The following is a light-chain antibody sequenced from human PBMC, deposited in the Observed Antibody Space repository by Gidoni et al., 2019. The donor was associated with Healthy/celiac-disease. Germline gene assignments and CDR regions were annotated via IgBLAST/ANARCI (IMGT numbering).Light chain of an antibody. CDR2: GAS. V-gene: IGKV3-20*01. Sequence: ETVLTQSPGTLSLSPGERAPLACRASQSVSSSYLAWYQQKPGQAPRLLIYGASSRATGIPDRFSGSGSGTDFTLTISRLEPEDFAVYYCQQYGSSSYTFGQGTKLEIK. CDR3: QQYGSSSYT. CDR1: QSVSSSY. J-gene: IGKJ2*01.